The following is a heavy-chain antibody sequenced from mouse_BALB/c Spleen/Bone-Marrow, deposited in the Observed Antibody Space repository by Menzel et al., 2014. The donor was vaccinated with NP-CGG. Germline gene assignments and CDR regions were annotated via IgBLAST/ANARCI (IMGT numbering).Heavy chain of an antibody. V-gene: IGHV5-6-3*01. CDR1: GFTFXSYG. J-gene: IGHJ2*01. Sequence: EVKEVESGGGLVQPGGSLKLSCAASGFTFXSYGMSWVRQTPDKRLELVATINSNGGSTYYPDSVKGRFTISRDNAKNTLYLQMSSLKSEDTAMYYCARDYYGSSDYWGQGTTLTVSS. CDR3: ARDYYGSSDY. D-gene: IGHD1-1*01. CDR2: INSNGGST.